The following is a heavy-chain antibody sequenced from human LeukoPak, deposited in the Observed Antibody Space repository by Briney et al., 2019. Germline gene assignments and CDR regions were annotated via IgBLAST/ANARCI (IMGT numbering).Heavy chain of an antibody. V-gene: IGHV5-51*01. Sequence: RGESLKISCKGSGYSFTSYWIGWVRQMPGKGLEWMGIIYPGDSDTRYSPSFQGQVTISADKSISTAYLQWSSLKASDTAMYYCARQGTVTDYAFDIWGQGTMVTVSS. J-gene: IGHJ3*02. CDR1: GYSFTSYW. D-gene: IGHD4-17*01. CDR2: IYPGDSDT. CDR3: ARQGTVTDYAFDI.